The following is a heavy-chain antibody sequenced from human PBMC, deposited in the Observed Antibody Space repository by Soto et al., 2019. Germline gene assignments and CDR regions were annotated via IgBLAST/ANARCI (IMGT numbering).Heavy chain of an antibody. CDR2: SFSTGGT. Sequence: GGSLRLSCAAPGFTLARYTMGWVRQAPGKGLQWVAESFSTGGTDYADSVKGRFSISRDNSNNMVFLQMNSLRVEDTGLYYCARDREPDGIWTFDSWGQGTLVTVSS. J-gene: IGHJ4*02. V-gene: IGHV3-23*01. CDR1: GFTLARYT. CDR3: ARDREPDGIWTFDS. D-gene: IGHD3-9*01.